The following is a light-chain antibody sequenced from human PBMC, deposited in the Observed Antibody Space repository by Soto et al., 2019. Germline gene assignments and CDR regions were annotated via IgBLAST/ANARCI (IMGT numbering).Light chain of an antibody. Sequence: DIQMTQSPSTLSASVGDRVTITCRASQSISTWLAWYQQKSGRAPKLLICDSSSLESGVPSRFSGSGSGTEFSLTISSLQPDDFATYFCQQYDSFSITFGQGTRLDIK. CDR2: DSS. CDR3: QQYDSFSIT. CDR1: QSISTW. V-gene: IGKV1-5*01. J-gene: IGKJ5*01.